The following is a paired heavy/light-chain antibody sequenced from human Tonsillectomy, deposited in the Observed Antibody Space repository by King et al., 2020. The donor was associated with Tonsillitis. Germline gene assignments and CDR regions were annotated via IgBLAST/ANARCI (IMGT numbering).Heavy chain of an antibody. D-gene: IGHD6-19*01. CDR3: ARDYGDQKQWLLVDFYFYFGMDV. CDR2: MNSDGSKT. Sequence: EVLLVESGGDLVQPGGSLRLSCAASGFTFSNHWMYWVRQVPGKGLVWVSYMNSDGSKTSYADSVKGRFTISRDNAKNTLYLQMNSLRAEDTGIYYCARDYGDQKQWLLVDFYFYFGMDVWGQGTTVTVSS. CDR1: GFTFSNHW. J-gene: IGHJ6*02. V-gene: IGHV3-74*01.
Light chain of an antibody. J-gene: IGKJ4*01. V-gene: IGKV2-29*02. CDR2: EVS. Sequence: DIGLTQTPLTLSVTPGQSASISCKSSESLLHRNGKTFLSWYLQRPGQSPHLLIYEVSRRFSGVPDRFSGSGSGTEFTLKISRVEADDVGVYYCLQGAQLPLTFGGGTKVDIK. CDR1: ESLLHRNGKTF. CDR3: LQGAQLPLT.